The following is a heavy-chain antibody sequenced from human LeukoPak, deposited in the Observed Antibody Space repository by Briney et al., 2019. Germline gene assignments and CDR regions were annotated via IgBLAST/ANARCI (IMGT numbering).Heavy chain of an antibody. Sequence: GGSLRLSCAASGFTVSSNYMSWVRQAPGKGLEWVSVIYSGGSTYYADSVKGRFTISRDNSKNTLYLQMNSLRAEDTAVYYCARRCGGDCYEYDYWGQGTLATVSS. CDR3: ARRCGGDCYEYDY. V-gene: IGHV3-53*01. D-gene: IGHD2-21*02. CDR1: GFTVSSNY. CDR2: IYSGGST. J-gene: IGHJ4*02.